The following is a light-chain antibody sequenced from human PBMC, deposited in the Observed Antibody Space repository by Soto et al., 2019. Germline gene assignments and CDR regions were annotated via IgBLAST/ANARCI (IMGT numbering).Light chain of an antibody. Sequence: EIVLTQSPATLSLSPGERATLSCRASRSVSSFLAWYQQKPGKAPRLLIYDASNRATGIPARFSGNRSGTDFTLTFSSLEPEDFAVYYCQQRSNWPPGSTFGGGTKV. CDR2: DAS. CDR3: QQRSNWPPGST. J-gene: IGKJ4*01. V-gene: IGKV3-11*01. CDR1: RSVSSF.